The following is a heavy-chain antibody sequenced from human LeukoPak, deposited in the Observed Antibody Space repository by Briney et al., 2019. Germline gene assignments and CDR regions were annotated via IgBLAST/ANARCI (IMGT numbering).Heavy chain of an antibody. CDR2: ISAYNGRT. CDR1: GYTFTSYG. Sequence: ASVKVSCKASGYTFTSYGISWVRQAPGQGPEWMGWISAYNGRTNYGQRLQGRVTMTTDKSTSTVYMEMRSLIFDDTAVYYCARGNWNDPLRNWGQGTLITVSS. V-gene: IGHV1-18*01. J-gene: IGHJ4*02. D-gene: IGHD1-20*01. CDR3: ARGNWNDPLRN.